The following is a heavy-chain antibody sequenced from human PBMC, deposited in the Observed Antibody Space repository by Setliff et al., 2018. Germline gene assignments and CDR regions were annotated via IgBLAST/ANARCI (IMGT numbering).Heavy chain of an antibody. V-gene: IGHV3-33*06. D-gene: IGHD3-22*01. CDR3: AKGGGGNYDSSAIGYYYYYYYMDV. Sequence: GGSLRLSCAASGFTFSSYGMHWVRQAPGKGLEWVAVIWYDGSNKYYADSVKGRFTISRDNSKNTLYLQMNSLRAEDTAVYYCAKGGGGNYDSSAIGYYYYYYYMDVWGKGTTVTVSS. CDR1: GFTFSSYG. CDR2: IWYDGSNK. J-gene: IGHJ6*03.